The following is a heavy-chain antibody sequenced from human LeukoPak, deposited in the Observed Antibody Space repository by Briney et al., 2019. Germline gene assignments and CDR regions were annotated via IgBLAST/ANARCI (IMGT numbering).Heavy chain of an antibody. CDR1: GGSISSSSYY. Sequence: SETLSLTCTVSGGSISSSSYYWGWIRQPPGKGLEWIGSIYYSGSTYYNPSLKSRVTISVDTSKNQFSLKLSSVTAADTAVYYCARADFWRGNKRGARPHYLDYWGKGPRVTISS. CDR2: IYYSGST. CDR3: ARADFWRGNKRGARPHYLDY. D-gene: IGHD3-3*01. J-gene: IGHJ4*02. V-gene: IGHV4-39*01.